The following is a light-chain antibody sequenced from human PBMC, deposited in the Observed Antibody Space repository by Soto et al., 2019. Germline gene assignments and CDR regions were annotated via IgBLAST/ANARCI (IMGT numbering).Light chain of an antibody. CDR3: CSYAGGSTSIYV. J-gene: IGLJ1*01. CDR2: EVS. CDR1: RRDVGSYNL. V-gene: IGLV2-23*02. Sequence: QSALSQPASVSGSPGQSITISCTGNRRDVGSYNLVSWFQQQPGKATKLIMYEVSKRSSWLSTRFSGSNSCNTASLSISGLQAEDEADYFCCSYAGGSTSIYVFGSGTKVTVL.